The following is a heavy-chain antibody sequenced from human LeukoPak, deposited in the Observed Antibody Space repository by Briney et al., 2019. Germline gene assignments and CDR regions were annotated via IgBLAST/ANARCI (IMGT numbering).Heavy chain of an antibody. CDR3: ARETSQKGAHYMDV. Sequence: PSETLSLTCAVYGGSFSGYYWSWIRQPPGKGLEWIGEINHSGSTNYNPSLKSRVTISVDTSKNQFSLKLRSVTAADTAVYYCARETSQKGAHYMDVWGKGTTVTSSS. CDR2: INHSGST. CDR1: GGSFSGYY. J-gene: IGHJ6*03. D-gene: IGHD3-16*01. V-gene: IGHV4-34*01.